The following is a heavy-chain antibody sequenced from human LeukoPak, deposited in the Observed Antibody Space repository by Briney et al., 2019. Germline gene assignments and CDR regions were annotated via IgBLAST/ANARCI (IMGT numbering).Heavy chain of an antibody. D-gene: IGHD2/OR15-2a*01. V-gene: IGHV3-30*04. CDR2: ISDDGRKT. Sequence: GGSLRLSCAASGFTFTAYAIHWVRQAPGKGLEWVALISDDGRKTYYADSVKDRFTISRDNSKKTLYLQMDSLRPEDTATYYCATAAMVGAPQYYLYLWGQGTLVTVSS. J-gene: IGHJ1*01. CDR3: ATAAMVGAPQYYLYL. CDR1: GFTFTAYA.